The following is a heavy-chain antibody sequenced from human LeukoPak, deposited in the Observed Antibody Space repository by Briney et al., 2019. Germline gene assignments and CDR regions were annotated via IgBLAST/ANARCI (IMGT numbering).Heavy chain of an antibody. CDR1: GGSISSHY. D-gene: IGHD3-16*02. J-gene: IGHJ4*02. V-gene: IGHV4-59*11. CDR2: TNYPRTT. CDR3: ATNAPLGDLTLNY. Sequence: SETLSLTCTVSGGSISSHYWHWVRHPPAKGLEPTSSTNYPRTTNTYPYRKRRVTISVTTRRYPYSLKLNSVTATDTAVSFCATNAPLGDLTLNYWGPGTLVTASS.